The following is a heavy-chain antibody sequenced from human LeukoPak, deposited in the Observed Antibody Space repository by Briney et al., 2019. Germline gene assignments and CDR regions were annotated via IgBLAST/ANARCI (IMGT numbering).Heavy chain of an antibody. CDR2: NTGGGDT. D-gene: IGHD6-13*01. CDR3: AKGKAAGAVDWFDP. V-gene: IGHV3-23*01. Sequence: GGSLRLSCAASGFTFSNYAMMWVRQAPGKGLEWVSSNTGGGDTYYVDSVKGRFTVSRDNSKNTLYLQINSLTADDTALYYCAKGKAAGAVDWFDPWGQGTLVTVSS. CDR1: GFTFSNYA. J-gene: IGHJ5*02.